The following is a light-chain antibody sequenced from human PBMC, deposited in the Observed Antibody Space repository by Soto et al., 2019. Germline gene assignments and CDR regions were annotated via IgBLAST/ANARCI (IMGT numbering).Light chain of an antibody. V-gene: IGKV1-5*01. Sequence: DIQMTQSPSTLSASVGDRVTITCRASQSISSWLAWYQQKPGKATKLLIYDASSLESGVPSRFSGSGSGTEFTLTISRLQPDDFATYYCQQYNSYLFTFGPGTKVDIK. CDR2: DAS. CDR3: QQYNSYLFT. CDR1: QSISSW. J-gene: IGKJ3*01.